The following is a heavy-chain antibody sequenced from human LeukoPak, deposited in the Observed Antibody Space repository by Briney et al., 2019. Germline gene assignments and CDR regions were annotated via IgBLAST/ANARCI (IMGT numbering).Heavy chain of an antibody. J-gene: IGHJ4*02. CDR3: AKDWGYDILTGYPH. Sequence: GASVKVSCKASGYTFTGYYMHWVRQAPGQGLEWMGWINPNSGGTNYAQKFQGRVTMTRDTSISTAYMELSRLRSDDTAVYYCAKDWGYDILTGYPHWGQGTLVTVSS. CDR2: INPNSGGT. D-gene: IGHD3-9*01. V-gene: IGHV1-2*02. CDR1: GYTFTGYY.